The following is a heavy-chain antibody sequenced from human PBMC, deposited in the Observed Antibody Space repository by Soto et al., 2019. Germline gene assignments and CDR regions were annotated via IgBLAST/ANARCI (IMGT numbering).Heavy chain of an antibody. CDR1: GGSISSYY. CDR2: IYYSGST. D-gene: IGHD3-9*01. CDR3: AREGGDNYDILTGYPYYYYGMDV. J-gene: IGHJ6*02. Sequence: SETLSLTCTVSGGSISSYYWSWIRQPPGKGLEWIGYIYYSGSTNYNPSLKSRVTISVDTSKNQFSLKLSSVTAADTAVYYCAREGGDNYDILTGYPYYYYGMDVWGQGTTVTLSS. V-gene: IGHV4-59*01.